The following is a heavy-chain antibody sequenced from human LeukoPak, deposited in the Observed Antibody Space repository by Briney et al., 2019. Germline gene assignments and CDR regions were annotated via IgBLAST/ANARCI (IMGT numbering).Heavy chain of an antibody. CDR3: ATDPSPYYYDSSGYMD. V-gene: IGHV1-24*01. Sequence: ASVKVSCKVSGYTLNELSMHWVRQAPGKGLEWMGGFDPEDGETIYAQKFQGRVTMTEDTSTDTAYMELSSLRSEDAAVYYCATDPSPYYYDSSGYMDWGQGTLVTVSS. D-gene: IGHD3-22*01. CDR2: FDPEDGET. CDR1: GYTLNELS. J-gene: IGHJ4*02.